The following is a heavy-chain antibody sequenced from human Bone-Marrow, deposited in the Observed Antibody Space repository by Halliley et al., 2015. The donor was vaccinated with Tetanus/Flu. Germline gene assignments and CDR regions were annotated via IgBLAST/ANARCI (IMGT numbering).Heavy chain of an antibody. J-gene: IGHJ4*02. Sequence: SLRLSCAASGFTFSTYAMHWVRQAPGRGLEWVAVISYDATAEEYADSVKGRFTISRDSSKNTLYLQMKSLRPDDTAVYYCATWEFLGPFDYWGQGTLVTVSS. CDR1: GFTFSTYA. CDR3: ATWEFLGPFDY. CDR2: ISYDATAE. V-gene: IGHV3-30*03. D-gene: IGHD3-10*01.